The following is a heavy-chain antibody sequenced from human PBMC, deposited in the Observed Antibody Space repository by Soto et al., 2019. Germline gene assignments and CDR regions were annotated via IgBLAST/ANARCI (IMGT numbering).Heavy chain of an antibody. CDR3: TTDRGGGSWRRRGD. CDR1: RFTFGNAW. D-gene: IGHD2-15*01. J-gene: IGHJ4*02. V-gene: IGHV3-15*01. Sequence: VGSMRLSCAASRFTFGNAWMSWVRQAQVEGLEWVGRIKSKTDGGTTDYAAPVKGRFTISRDDSKNTLYLQMNSLKTDDTAVYYCTTDRGGGSWRRRGDWGQGTLVTVS. CDR2: IKSKTDGGTT.